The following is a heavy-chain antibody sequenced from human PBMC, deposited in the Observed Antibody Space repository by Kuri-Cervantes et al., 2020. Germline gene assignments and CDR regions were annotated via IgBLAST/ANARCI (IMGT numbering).Heavy chain of an antibody. D-gene: IGHD6-13*01. Sequence: ASVKVSCKASGYTFTGYYMHWVRQAPGQGLEWMGGINPNSGDAHYAQKFQGRVTMTRDTSTSTVYMELSSLRSEDTAVYYCARGGEKVAAAGTSYYYYGMDVWGQGTTVTVSS. J-gene: IGHJ6*02. CDR2: INPNSGDA. V-gene: IGHV1-2*02. CDR1: GYTFTGYY. CDR3: ARGGEKVAAAGTSYYYYGMDV.